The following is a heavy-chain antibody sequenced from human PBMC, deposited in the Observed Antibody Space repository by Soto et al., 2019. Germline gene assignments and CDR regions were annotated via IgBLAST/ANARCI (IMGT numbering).Heavy chain of an antibody. V-gene: IGHV3-30*03. CDR1: GFTFSSYG. CDR3: VRTSLVVAAATREDY. J-gene: IGHJ4*02. CDR2: ITYDGSNK. D-gene: IGHD2-15*01. Sequence: PGGSLRLSCAASGFTFSSYGMHWVRQAPGKGLEWVAGITYDGSNKYYADSVKGRFTISRDNAKNTLYLQMNSLRAEDTAVYYCVRTSLVVAAATREDYWGQGTLVTVSS.